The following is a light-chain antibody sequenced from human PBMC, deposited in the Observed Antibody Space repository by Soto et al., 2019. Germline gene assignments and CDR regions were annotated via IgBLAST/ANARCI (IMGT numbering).Light chain of an antibody. V-gene: IGKV3-20*01. CDR1: QTVRSNY. Sequence: VFTQSPCTLSFSPGETATLSCRASQTVRSNYLAWYQQRPGQAPRLLIYDVFTRATGTPDRFSGSGSGTDFTLTISRLEPEDSAVYYCQQFGSSPSAFGQGTKVDIK. CDR2: DVF. CDR3: QQFGSSPSA. J-gene: IGKJ1*01.